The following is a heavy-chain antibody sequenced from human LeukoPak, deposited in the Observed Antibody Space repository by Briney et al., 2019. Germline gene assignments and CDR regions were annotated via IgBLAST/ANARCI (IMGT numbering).Heavy chain of an antibody. CDR3: ARADWDTAMIDY. CDR2: FYTSGNT. Sequence: SETLSLTCTVSGDSITGYYWSWIRQPAGKGLEWIGRFYTSGNTNYNPSLKSRVTMSVDTSRNQFSLKLSSVTAADTAVYYCARADWDTAMIDYWGQGTLVTVSS. CDR1: GDSITGYY. D-gene: IGHD5-18*01. V-gene: IGHV4-4*07. J-gene: IGHJ4*02.